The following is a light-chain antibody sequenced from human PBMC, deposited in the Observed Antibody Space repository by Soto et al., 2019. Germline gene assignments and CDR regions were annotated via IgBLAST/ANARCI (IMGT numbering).Light chain of an antibody. Sequence: EIVITHSPATLSVSPGDRATLSCRASQSVSIDLAWYQQTPGQAPRLLIYDASSRATGIPDRFSGSGSGTDFTLTISRLEPEDFAVYYCQQYGSSPITFGQVTRLEI. V-gene: IGKV3-20*01. J-gene: IGKJ5*01. CDR2: DAS. CDR3: QQYGSSPIT. CDR1: QSVSID.